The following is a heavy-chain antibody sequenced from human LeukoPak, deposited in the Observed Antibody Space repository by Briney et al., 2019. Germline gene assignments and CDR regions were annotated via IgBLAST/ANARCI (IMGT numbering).Heavy chain of an antibody. V-gene: IGHV4-34*01. CDR1: GGSFSGYY. CDR2: INHSGST. D-gene: IGHD3-10*01. J-gene: IGHJ5*02. Sequence: SETLSLTCAVYGGSFSGYYWSWIRQPPGKGLEWIGEINHSGSTNYNPSLKSRVTISVDTSKNQFSLKLSSVTAADTAVYYCASRDYGSGSFNWFDPWGQGTLVTVSS. CDR3: ASRDYGSGSFNWFDP.